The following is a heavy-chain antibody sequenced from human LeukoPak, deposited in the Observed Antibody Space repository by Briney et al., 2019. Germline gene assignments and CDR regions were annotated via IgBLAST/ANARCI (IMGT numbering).Heavy chain of an antibody. CDR2: ISDSSNYI. Sequence: PGGSLRLSCAASGFTFSTYSMNWVRQAPGKGLEWVSSISDSSNYIYYADSVKGRFTISRDDPHNTLYLQMNSLRAEDTAVYFCARGGVDYYGSGTYYLMYYFDYWGQGALVTVSS. V-gene: IGHV3-21*04. CDR1: GFTFSTYS. CDR3: ARGGVDYYGSGTYYLMYYFDY. D-gene: IGHD3-10*01. J-gene: IGHJ4*02.